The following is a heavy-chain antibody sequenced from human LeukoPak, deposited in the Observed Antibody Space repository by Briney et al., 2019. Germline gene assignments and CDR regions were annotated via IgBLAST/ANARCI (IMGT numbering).Heavy chain of an antibody. J-gene: IGHJ4*02. D-gene: IGHD1-1*01. V-gene: IGHV3-7*03. CDR1: GFTFSSHY. CDR3: ARDRDWYTFDS. Sequence: GGSLRLSCVVSGFTFSSHYMSWVRQAPGKGLEWVAHIQEDGSAKYYVDSVEGRFSVSRDNAKNLLFLQMSSLRGEDTAVYYCARDRDWYTFDSWGQGVLVTVSS. CDR2: IQEDGSAK.